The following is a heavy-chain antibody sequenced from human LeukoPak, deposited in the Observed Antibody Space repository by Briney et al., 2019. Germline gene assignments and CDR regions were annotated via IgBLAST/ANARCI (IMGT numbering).Heavy chain of an antibody. V-gene: IGHV4-34*01. Sequence: PSGTLSLTCAVSGVSFDDYYWSWVRQTPGKGLDWLAEINHSGYTNDSPSLKSRVTISIATSNKQFSLKMRSVTVADAGIYYCTRMTSGHDYWGQEGLVTAAS. CDR2: INHSGYT. J-gene: IGHJ4*02. CDR1: GVSFDDYY. D-gene: IGHD3-10*01. CDR3: TRMTSGHDY.